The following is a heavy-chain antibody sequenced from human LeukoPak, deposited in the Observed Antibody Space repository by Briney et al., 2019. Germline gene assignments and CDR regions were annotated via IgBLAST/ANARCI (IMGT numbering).Heavy chain of an antibody. D-gene: IGHD5-18*01. CDR2: ITWNSGRI. Sequence: GGSLRLSCAASGFKYEDHAMHWVRQAPGKGLEWVSGITWNSGRIGYADSVKGRFTISRDNAKNSLYLQVNSLREEDTALYYCAKDRTAYSYGSIDHWGQGTLVTVSS. CDR1: GFKYEDHA. CDR3: AKDRTAYSYGSIDH. V-gene: IGHV3-9*01. J-gene: IGHJ4*02.